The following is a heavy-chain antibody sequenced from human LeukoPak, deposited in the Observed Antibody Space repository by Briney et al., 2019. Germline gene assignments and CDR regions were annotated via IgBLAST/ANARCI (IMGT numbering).Heavy chain of an antibody. CDR2: MNHNSRKT. D-gene: IGHD6-19*01. J-gene: IGHJ1*01. CDR3: ARRVGSGWPVQH. Sequence: GASVKVSCKASAYTFSRYDINWVRHATSQGLEWVGWMNHNSRKTGYAQKFQGRLNMPRNTSISTAYIELSSLRSEDTAVYYCARRVGSGWPVQHWGQGTLVTVSS. CDR1: AYTFSRYD. V-gene: IGHV1-8*01.